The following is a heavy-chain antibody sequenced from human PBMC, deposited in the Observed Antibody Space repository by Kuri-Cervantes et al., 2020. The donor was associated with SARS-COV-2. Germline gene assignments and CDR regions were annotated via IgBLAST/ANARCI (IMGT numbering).Heavy chain of an antibody. V-gene: IGHV3-48*04. CDR1: GFTFSSYA. Sequence: GGSLRLSCAASGFTFSSYAMSWVRQAPGKGLEWVSYISSSGSTIYYADSVKGRFTISRDNAKNSLYLQMNSLRAEDTALYYCAKDPYSSSSGVFGAFDIWGQGTMVTVSS. CDR3: AKDPYSSSSGVFGAFDI. D-gene: IGHD6-6*01. CDR2: ISSSGSTI. J-gene: IGHJ3*02.